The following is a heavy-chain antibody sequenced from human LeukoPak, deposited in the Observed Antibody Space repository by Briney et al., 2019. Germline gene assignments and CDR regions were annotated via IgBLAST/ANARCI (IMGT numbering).Heavy chain of an antibody. V-gene: IGHV4-4*07. Sequence: SETLSLTCSVSGGSISSYYWSWIRQPAGKGLEWIGHFYTSGSTDYNPSLKSRLTMSIDTSNNQFSLDLSSVTAADTAVYYCARNGAVTRNAFDIWGQGTMVTVSS. CDR3: ARNGAVTRNAFDI. CDR1: GGSISSYY. CDR2: FYTSGST. D-gene: IGHD3-16*01. J-gene: IGHJ3*02.